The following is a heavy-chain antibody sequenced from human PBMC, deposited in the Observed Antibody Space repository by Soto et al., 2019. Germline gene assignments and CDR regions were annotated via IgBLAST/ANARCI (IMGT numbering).Heavy chain of an antibody. Sequence: QVQLVQSGDEVKKPGASVKVSCKASGYIFVNYGIDWVRQAPGQGLEWMGWISPYTGNTHSATKVQGRLTMTTDTPTSTAYMDLGSLTSDDTAVYYCVMVDNYVTPTPHDVWGQGTTVTVSS. CDR1: GYIFVNYG. CDR2: ISPYTGNT. CDR3: VMVDNYVTPTPHDV. D-gene: IGHD3-16*01. V-gene: IGHV1-18*01. J-gene: IGHJ6*01.